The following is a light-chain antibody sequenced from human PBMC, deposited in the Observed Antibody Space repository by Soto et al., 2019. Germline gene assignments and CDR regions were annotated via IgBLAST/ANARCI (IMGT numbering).Light chain of an antibody. CDR1: SGHSSYI. Sequence: QLVLTQSSSASASLGSSVKLTCTLSSGHSSYIIAWHQQQPGKAPRYLMKLEGSGSYNKGSGVPDRFSGSISGADRYLTISNLQSEDEADYYCETWDSNTVVFGGRTQLTVL. V-gene: IGLV4-60*03. CDR2: LEGSGSY. J-gene: IGLJ2*01. CDR3: ETWDSNTVV.